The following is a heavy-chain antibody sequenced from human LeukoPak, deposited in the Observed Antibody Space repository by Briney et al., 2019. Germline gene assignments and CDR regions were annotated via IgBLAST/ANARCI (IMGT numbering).Heavy chain of an antibody. CDR2: ISWNSGDI. Sequence: SLRLSCAASGFTFDDFAMHWVRQAPGKGLEWVSGISWNSGDIGYADSVKGRFTISRDNAKNSLYLQMNSLRVEDTALYYCAKDIRLLSPSGSFDYWGQGTLVTVSS. CDR3: AKDIRLLSPSGSFDY. D-gene: IGHD1-26*01. J-gene: IGHJ4*02. CDR1: GFTFDDFA. V-gene: IGHV3-9*01.